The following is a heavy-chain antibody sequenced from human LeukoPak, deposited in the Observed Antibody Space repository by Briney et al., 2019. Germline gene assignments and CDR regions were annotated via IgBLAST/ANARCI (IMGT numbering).Heavy chain of an antibody. V-gene: IGHV3-7*01. CDR3: VRVLIVGSRSIFEH. CDR1: GFTFSSHW. CDR2: INRDGSEE. D-gene: IGHD2-21*01. Sequence: GGSLRLSCAASGFTFSSHWMSWVRQVPGKGLAWVANINRDGSEEYYMDSVKGRVTISRDNAKNSLYLQTNSLRADDTAVYYCVRVLIVGSRSIFEHWGQGTLVTVSS. J-gene: IGHJ4*02.